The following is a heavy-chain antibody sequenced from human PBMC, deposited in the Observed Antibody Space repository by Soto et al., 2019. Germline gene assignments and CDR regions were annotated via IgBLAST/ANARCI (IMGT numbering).Heavy chain of an antibody. Sequence: SETLSLTCAVSGGSIISADSYWFWIRKHPGKGLEWIGYIAYSGDTYYNPSLRSRVTISADTSENKFSLTLKSVTAADTAVYFCARRLTTSVTALGYWGQGTLVTVSS. D-gene: IGHD4-17*01. CDR3: ARRLTTSVTALGY. CDR2: IAYSGDT. J-gene: IGHJ4*02. CDR1: GGSIISADSY. V-gene: IGHV4-31*11.